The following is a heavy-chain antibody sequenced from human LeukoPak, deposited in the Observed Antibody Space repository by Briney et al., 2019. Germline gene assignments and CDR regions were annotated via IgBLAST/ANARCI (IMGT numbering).Heavy chain of an antibody. CDR2: MNPNSGNT. J-gene: IGHJ5*02. Sequence: ASVKVSCKASGYTFTSYDINWVRQATGQGLEWMGWMNPNSGNTGYAQKFQGRVTMTRNTSISTAYMELSSLRSEDTAVYYCARAYDSSGYMWGRFDHWGQGTLVTVSS. CDR1: GYTFTSYD. D-gene: IGHD3-22*01. V-gene: IGHV1-8*01. CDR3: ARAYDSSGYMWGRFDH.